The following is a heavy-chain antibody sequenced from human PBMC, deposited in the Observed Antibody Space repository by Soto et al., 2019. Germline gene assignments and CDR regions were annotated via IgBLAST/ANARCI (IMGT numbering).Heavy chain of an antibody. J-gene: IGHJ3*02. Sequence: QVQLVESGGGVVQPGRSLRLSCAASGFTFSSYAMHWVRQAPGKGLECVAVISYDGSNKYYADSLKGQFTISRDNSKNTLYLQMNSLRAEDTAEYYCSRNLQYRSSSLGAFDIWGQWTMFTVYS. CDR2: ISYDGSNK. V-gene: IGHV3-30-3*01. CDR1: GFTFSSYA. CDR3: SRNLQYRSSSLGAFDI. D-gene: IGHD6-6*01.